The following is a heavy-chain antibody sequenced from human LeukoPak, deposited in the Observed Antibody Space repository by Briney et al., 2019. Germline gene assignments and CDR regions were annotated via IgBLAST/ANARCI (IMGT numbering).Heavy chain of an antibody. D-gene: IGHD5-24*01. CDR1: GYSFTGYY. V-gene: IGHV1-2*02. CDR3: ASGYKTVSVFDH. Sequence: GASVKVSCKASGYSFTGYYMHWVRQAPGQGLEWMGWINPNSGGTDYAQKFQGRVTMTRDTSTSTVYMELSSLRSEDTAVYYCASGYKTVSVFDHWGQGTLVTVSS. CDR2: INPNSGGT. J-gene: IGHJ4*02.